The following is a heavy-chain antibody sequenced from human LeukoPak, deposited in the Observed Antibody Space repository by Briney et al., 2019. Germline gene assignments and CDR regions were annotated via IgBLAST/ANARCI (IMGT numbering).Heavy chain of an antibody. CDR3: ARILVEGQWLVPVDY. CDR1: GGTFSSYA. CDR2: IIPIFGTA. J-gene: IGHJ4*02. V-gene: IGHV1-69*01. D-gene: IGHD6-19*01. Sequence: SVKVSCKASGGTFSSYAISWVRQAPGQGLERMGGIIPIFGTANYAQKFQGRVTITADESTSTAYMELSSLRSEDTAVYYCARILVEGQWLVPVDYWGQGTLVTVSS.